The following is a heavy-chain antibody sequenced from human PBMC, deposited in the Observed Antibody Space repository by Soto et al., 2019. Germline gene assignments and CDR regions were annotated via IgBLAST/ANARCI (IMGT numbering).Heavy chain of an antibody. J-gene: IGHJ4*02. CDR1: GFTFSRYD. Sequence: PGGSLRLSCAASGFTFSRYDMHWVRQVTGKGLEWVSGIGTAGDTYYPGSVKGRFTISRENAKNSLYLQMNSLRAGDTAVYYCARSYFSGRNYNFDYWGQGTLVTVSS. V-gene: IGHV3-13*01. CDR2: IGTAGDT. D-gene: IGHD4-4*01. CDR3: ARSYFSGRNYNFDY.